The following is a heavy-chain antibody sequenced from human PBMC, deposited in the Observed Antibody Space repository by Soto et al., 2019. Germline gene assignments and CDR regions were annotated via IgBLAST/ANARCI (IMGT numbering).Heavy chain of an antibody. CDR2: ISGSGGST. CDR3: AKGPCGSSTSCYGRDFDY. V-gene: IGHV3-23*01. CDR1: GFTFSSYA. Sequence: GGSLRLSCAASGFTFSSYAMSWVRQAPGKGLEWVSAISGSGGSTYYADSVKGRFTISGDNSKNTLYLQMNSLRAEDTAVYYCAKGPCGSSTSCYGRDFDYWGQGTLVTVSS. D-gene: IGHD2-2*01. J-gene: IGHJ4*02.